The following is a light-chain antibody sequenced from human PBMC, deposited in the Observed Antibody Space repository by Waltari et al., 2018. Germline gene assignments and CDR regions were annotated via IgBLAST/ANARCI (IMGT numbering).Light chain of an antibody. CDR2: AAS. CDR3: QQSSSSPWYT. Sequence: DIRMTQSPSSLSASVGDRVTITCRASQNINNYLNWYQQKPGKAPKLLIYAASTLQRGVPSRFSSSGSRTDFTLTISSLQPEDFATYYCQQSSSSPWYTFGQGTKLEI. J-gene: IGKJ2*01. CDR1: QNINNY. V-gene: IGKV1-39*01.